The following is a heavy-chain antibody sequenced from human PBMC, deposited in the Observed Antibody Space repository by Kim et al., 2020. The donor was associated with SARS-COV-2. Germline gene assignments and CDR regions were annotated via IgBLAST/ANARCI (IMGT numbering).Heavy chain of an antibody. Sequence: GGCLRLSCAASGFTFSDHYMDWVRQAPGKGLEWVGRTRNKANSYTTEYAASVKGRFTISRDDSKNSLYLQMNSLKTEDTAVYYCARPGVLGIGGYFDLWGRGTLVTVSS. CDR1: GFTFSDHY. CDR2: TRNKANSYTT. CDR3: ARPGVLGIGGYFDL. J-gene: IGHJ2*01. D-gene: IGHD7-27*01. V-gene: IGHV3-72*01.